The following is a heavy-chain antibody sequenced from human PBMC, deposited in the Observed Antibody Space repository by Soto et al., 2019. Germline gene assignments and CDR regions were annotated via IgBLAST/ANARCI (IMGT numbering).Heavy chain of an antibody. CDR3: ARGPPADILDFYYYHMDV. CDR2: ISNNGGST. J-gene: IGHJ6*03. D-gene: IGHD2-2*01. CDR1: GFTFNNYG. Sequence: EVQLVESGGGLVQPGESLRLSCVASGFTFNNYGMHWVRQAPGKGLEYVSAISNNGGSTYYANSVKGRFIVSRDNSKSTLYLHMGSLRPEDMAVYYCARGPPADILDFYYYHMDVWGKGTTVTVSS. V-gene: IGHV3-64*01.